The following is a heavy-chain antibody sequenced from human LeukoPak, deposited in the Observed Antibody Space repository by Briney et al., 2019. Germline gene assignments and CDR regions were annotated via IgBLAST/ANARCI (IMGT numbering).Heavy chain of an antibody. D-gene: IGHD4/OR15-4a*01. CDR1: GFTFSSYG. J-gene: IGHJ4*02. V-gene: IGHV3-NL1*01. Sequence: GRSLRLSCAASGFTFSSYGMHWVRQAPGKGLEWVSFIYSDNTHYSDSVKGRFTISRDNSKNTLYLQMNSLRAEDTAVYYCARRAGAYSHPYDYWGQGTLVTVSS. CDR2: IYSDNT. CDR3: ARRAGAYSHPYDY.